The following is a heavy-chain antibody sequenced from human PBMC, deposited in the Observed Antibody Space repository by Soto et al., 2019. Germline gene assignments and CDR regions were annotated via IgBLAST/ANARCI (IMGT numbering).Heavy chain of an antibody. CDR1: GFTFSNYG. CDR2: VSANNGHT. CDR3: ARDIESVTAKHFFYYYAMDV. Sequence: GASVQVSCKASGFTFSNYGLNWVRQAPGQGLEWMGWVSANNGHTNYAQNLQGRVSMTTDTSTSTTYMELRGLTFDDTAVYYCARDIESVTAKHFFYYYAMDVWGQGTTVTVSS. J-gene: IGHJ6*02. D-gene: IGHD2-8*01. V-gene: IGHV1-18*01.